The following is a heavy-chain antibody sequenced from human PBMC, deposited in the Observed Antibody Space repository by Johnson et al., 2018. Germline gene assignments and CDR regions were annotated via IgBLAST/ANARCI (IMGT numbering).Heavy chain of an antibody. D-gene: IGHD5-18*01. CDR3: AREKAAMVYWDYYYMDV. Sequence: VRLGESGGGVVQPGRSLRLSCAASGFTFSSYGMHWVRQAPGKGLEWVAVLWYDGSNNYDADSVKGRFTISIENSQNTLYLQMNSRRAEDTAVYYCAREKAAMVYWDYYYMDVWGKGTTVTVSS. V-gene: IGHV3-33*01. J-gene: IGHJ6*03. CDR2: LWYDGSNN. CDR1: GFTFSSYG.